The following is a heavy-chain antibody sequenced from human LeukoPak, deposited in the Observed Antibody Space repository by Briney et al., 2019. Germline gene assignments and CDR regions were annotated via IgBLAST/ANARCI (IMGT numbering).Heavy chain of an antibody. J-gene: IGHJ4*02. V-gene: IGHV4-39*01. D-gene: IGHD3-10*01. Sequence: SETRSLTCSVSDGSISSGYYYWAWIRQPPGKGPEWIGSIYYSGTTYPNPSLKSRVTISVDTSKNQFSLKLSSVTAADTAVYYCARGLWFGESFDYWGQGTLVTVSS. CDR1: DGSISSGYYY. CDR2: IYYSGTT. CDR3: ARGLWFGESFDY.